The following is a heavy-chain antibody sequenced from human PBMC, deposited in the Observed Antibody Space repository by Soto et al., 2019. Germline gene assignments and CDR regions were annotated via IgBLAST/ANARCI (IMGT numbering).Heavy chain of an antibody. Sequence: PGGSLRLSCAASGFTVSSNYMSWVRQAPGKGLEWVSVIYSGGSTYYADSVKGRFTISRDNSKNTLYLQMNSLRAEDTAVYYCARDRGVSPPNYYYYGMDVWGQGTTDTVSS. V-gene: IGHV3-53*01. CDR3: ARDRGVSPPNYYYYGMDV. CDR2: IYSGGST. D-gene: IGHD3-10*01. J-gene: IGHJ6*02. CDR1: GFTVSSNY.